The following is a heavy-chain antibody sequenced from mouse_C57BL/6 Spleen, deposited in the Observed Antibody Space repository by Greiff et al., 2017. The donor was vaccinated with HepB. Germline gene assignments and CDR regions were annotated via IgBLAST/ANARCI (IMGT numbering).Heavy chain of an antibody. CDR1: GFTFSDYG. Sequence: EVQGVESGGGLVKPGGSLKLSCAASGFTFSDYGMHWVRQAPEKGLEWVAYISSGSSTIYYADTVKGRFTISRDNAKNTLFLQMTSLRSEDTAMYYCARGHDGYSFDYWGQGTTLTVSS. V-gene: IGHV5-17*01. D-gene: IGHD2-3*01. CDR3: ARGHDGYSFDY. J-gene: IGHJ2*01. CDR2: ISSGSSTI.